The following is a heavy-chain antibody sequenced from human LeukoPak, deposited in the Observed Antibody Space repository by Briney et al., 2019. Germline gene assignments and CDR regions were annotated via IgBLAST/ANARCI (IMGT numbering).Heavy chain of an antibody. J-gene: IGHJ4*02. V-gene: IGHV3-7*01. Sequence: GGSLRLSCAASGFTFSSYWMSWARQAPGKGLEWVGKIKPDGSEKYYVDSVKGRFAISRDNAKDSVYLQMNSLRAEDTAVYYCAREYYYGSGRPYYFDYWGQGTLVTVSS. CDR2: IKPDGSEK. D-gene: IGHD3-10*01. CDR1: GFTFSSYW. CDR3: AREYYYGSGRPYYFDY.